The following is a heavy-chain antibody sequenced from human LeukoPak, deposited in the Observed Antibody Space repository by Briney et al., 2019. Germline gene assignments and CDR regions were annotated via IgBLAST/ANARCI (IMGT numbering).Heavy chain of an antibody. D-gene: IGHD2-15*01. CDR2: ISGSGGST. J-gene: IGHJ4*02. V-gene: IGHV3-23*01. CDR1: GFTFSSYA. CDR3: AKVDIVVVVAATTFDY. Sequence: PGGSLRLSCAASGFTFSSYAMSWVRQAPGKGLEWVSAISGSGGSTYYADSVKGRFTISRDNSKNTLYLQMNSLRAEDTAVYYCAKVDIVVVVAATTFDYWGQGTLVTVSS.